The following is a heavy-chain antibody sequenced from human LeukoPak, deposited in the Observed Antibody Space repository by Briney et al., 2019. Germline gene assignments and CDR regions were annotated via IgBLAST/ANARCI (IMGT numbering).Heavy chain of an antibody. CDR3: ARDGNYCSSTSCYAVDY. J-gene: IGHJ4*02. Sequence: PGGSLRLSCAASGFTFSSYWMSWVRQAPGKGLEWVANIKQDGSEKYYMDYVKGRFTISRDNAKNSLYLQMNSLSAEDTAVYYCARDGNYCSSTSCYAVDYWGQGTLVTVSS. CDR1: GFTFSSYW. D-gene: IGHD2-2*01. CDR2: IKQDGSEK. V-gene: IGHV3-7*01.